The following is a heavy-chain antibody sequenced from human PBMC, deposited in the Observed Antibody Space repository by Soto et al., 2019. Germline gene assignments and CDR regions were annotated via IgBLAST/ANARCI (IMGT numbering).Heavy chain of an antibody. Sequence: QVQLVESGGGVVQPGRSLRLSCAASGFTFSSYAMHWVRQAPGKGLEWVAVISYDGSNKYYADSVKGRFTISRDNSKNTVEVQKNSLRAGGTAVYYGADQLPSIDYWGQGTLVTVSS. V-gene: IGHV3-30*14. CDR2: ISYDGSNK. CDR3: ADQLPSIDY. J-gene: IGHJ4*02. D-gene: IGHD2-2*01. CDR1: GFTFSSYA.